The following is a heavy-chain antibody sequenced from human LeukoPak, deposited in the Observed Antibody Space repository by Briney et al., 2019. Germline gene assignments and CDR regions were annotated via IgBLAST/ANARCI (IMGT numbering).Heavy chain of an antibody. V-gene: IGHV3-11*01. D-gene: IGHD1-7*01. CDR3: ARVRGNYKHYNWFDP. J-gene: IGHJ5*02. CDR2: ISSSGSTI. CDR1: GFTFSDYY. Sequence: GGSLRLSCAASGFTFSDYYMSWIRQAPGKGLEWVSYISSSGSTIYYADSVKGRFTISRDNAKNSLYLQMNSLRAEGTAVYYCARVRGNYKHYNWFDPWGQGTLVTVSS.